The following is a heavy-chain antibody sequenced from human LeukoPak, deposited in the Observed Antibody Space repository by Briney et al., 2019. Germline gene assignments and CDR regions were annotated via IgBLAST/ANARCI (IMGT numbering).Heavy chain of an antibody. CDR2: ISSSGSTI. Sequence: PGGSLRLSCAASGLTGSHNYVSWVRQAPGKGLEWVSYISSSGSTIYYADSVKGRFTISRDNAKNSLYLQMNSLRAEDTAVYYCARSPRSYSYGQLDYWGQGTLVTVSS. D-gene: IGHD5-18*01. CDR3: ARSPRSYSYGQLDY. CDR1: GLTGSHNY. V-gene: IGHV3-11*01. J-gene: IGHJ4*02.